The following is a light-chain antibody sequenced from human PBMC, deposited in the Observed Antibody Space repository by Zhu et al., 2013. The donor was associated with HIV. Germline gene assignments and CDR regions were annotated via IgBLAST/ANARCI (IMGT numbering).Light chain of an antibody. V-gene: IGKV3-20*01. Sequence: EIVLTQSPGTLSSSPGERATLSCRASQSVSSDYVAWYQQKPGQAPRLLIYGASDRATGVPDRFSGSGSGTDFTLTISGLEPEDVALYYCQQYGIFPVTFGQGTKVEVK. J-gene: IGKJ1*01. CDR1: QSVSSDY. CDR3: QQYGIFPVT. CDR2: GAS.